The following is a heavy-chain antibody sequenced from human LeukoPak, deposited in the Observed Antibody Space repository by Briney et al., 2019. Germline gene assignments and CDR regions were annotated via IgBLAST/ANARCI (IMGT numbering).Heavy chain of an antibody. D-gene: IGHD6-13*01. CDR1: GGSISSSSYY. CDR3: ASPPVAAAGGYFDY. CDR2: IYYSGST. V-gene: IGHV4-39*01. Sequence: SETLSLTCTVSGGSISSSSYYRGWIRQPPGKGLEWIGSIYYSGSTYYNPSLKSRVTISVDTSKNQFSLKLSSVTAADTAVYYCASPPVAAAGGYFDYWGQGTLVTVSS. J-gene: IGHJ4*02.